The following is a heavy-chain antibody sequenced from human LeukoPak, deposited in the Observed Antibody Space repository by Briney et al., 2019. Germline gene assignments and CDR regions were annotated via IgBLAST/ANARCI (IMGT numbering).Heavy chain of an antibody. J-gene: IGHJ2*01. Sequence: GGSLRLSCVASGFNYNTYWMSWVRQAPGKGLEWVANVKQDGSEKYYVASVKGRFTISRDNAKNSLYLQMNSLRAEDTAVYYCATRYFDLWGRGTLVTVSS. V-gene: IGHV3-7*01. CDR1: GFNYNTYW. CDR3: ATRYFDL. CDR2: VKQDGSEK.